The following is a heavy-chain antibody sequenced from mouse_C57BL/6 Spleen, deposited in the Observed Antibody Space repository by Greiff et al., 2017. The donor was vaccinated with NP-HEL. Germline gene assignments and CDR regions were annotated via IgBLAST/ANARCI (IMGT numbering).Heavy chain of an antibody. CDR1: GFTFSNYW. CDR3: TGPDYDYASAWFAY. CDR2: IRLKSDNYAT. V-gene: IGHV6-3*01. Sequence: EVQGVESGGGLVQPGGSMKLSCVASGFTFSNYWMNWVRQSPEKGLEWVAQIRLKSDNYATHYAESVKGRFTISRDDSKSSVYLQMNNLRAEDTGIYYCTGPDYDYASAWFAYWGQGTLVTVSA. D-gene: IGHD2-4*01. J-gene: IGHJ3*01.